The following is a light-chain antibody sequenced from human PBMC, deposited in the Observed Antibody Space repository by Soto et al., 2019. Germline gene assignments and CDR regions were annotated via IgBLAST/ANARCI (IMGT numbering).Light chain of an antibody. Sequence: EIVLTQSPATLSLSPGERATLSCRASHSVNSYLAWYQQKCGQAPRLLIYDTSNRATGIPDRFSGSGSGTDFTLTISSLEPEDFAVYYCQQRSSWPTFGQGTRLEIK. V-gene: IGKV3-11*01. CDR1: HSVNSY. CDR3: QQRSSWPT. J-gene: IGKJ2*01. CDR2: DTS.